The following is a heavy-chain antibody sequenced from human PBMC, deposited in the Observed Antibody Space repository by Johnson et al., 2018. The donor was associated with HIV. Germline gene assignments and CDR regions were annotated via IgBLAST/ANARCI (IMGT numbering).Heavy chain of an antibody. J-gene: IGHJ3*01. D-gene: IGHD3-9*01. CDR1: GFTFSNAW. CDR2: IKSKTDGGTT. Sequence: VQLVESGGGLVKPGGSLRLSCAASGFTFSNAWMSWVRQAPGKGLEWVGRIKSKTDGGTTDYAAPVKGRFTISRDDSKNTLYLQMDSLKTEDTAVYYCASGYDDSLTGDYYDAIDLWGQGTMVTVSS. V-gene: IGHV3-15*01. CDR3: ASGYDDSLTGDYYDAIDL.